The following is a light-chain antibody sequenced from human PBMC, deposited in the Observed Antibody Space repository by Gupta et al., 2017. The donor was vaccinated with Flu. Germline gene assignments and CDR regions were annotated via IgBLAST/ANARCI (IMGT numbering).Light chain of an antibody. CDR1: QGMRGW. Sequence: PSALSTSVGDTVTITCGASQGMRGWMACDQGKPEKAPKLLSYKASSVDSGVPKRVSGSGCGTEFTLTITGRQPEEFGSYYCKQNISFPWTFGQGTQVEIK. V-gene: IGKV1-5*03. J-gene: IGKJ1*01. CDR2: KAS. CDR3: KQNISFPWT.